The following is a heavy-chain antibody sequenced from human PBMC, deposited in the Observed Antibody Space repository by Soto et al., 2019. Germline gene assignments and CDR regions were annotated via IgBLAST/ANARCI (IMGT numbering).Heavy chain of an antibody. Sequence: GGSLRLSCAASGFTFSSYGMHWVRQAPGKGLEWVAVIWYDGSNKYYADSVKGRFTISRDNSKNTLYLQMNSLRAEDTAVYYCASASLGWLRSYYYYYMDVWGKGTTVTVSS. J-gene: IGHJ6*03. CDR2: IWYDGSNK. D-gene: IGHD5-12*01. V-gene: IGHV3-33*01. CDR3: ASASLGWLRSYYYYYMDV. CDR1: GFTFSSYG.